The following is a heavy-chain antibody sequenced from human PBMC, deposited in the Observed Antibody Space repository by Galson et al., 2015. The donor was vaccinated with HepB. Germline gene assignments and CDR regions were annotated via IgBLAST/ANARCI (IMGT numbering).Heavy chain of an antibody. V-gene: IGHV3-21*04. CDR1: GFTFSNYN. J-gene: IGHJ3*02. CDR3: ARDCGGDCYSVTDAFDI. Sequence: SLRLSCAASGFTFSNYNMNWVRQAPGKGLEWVSSISSSSSYIYYADSVKGRFTISRDNAKNSLYLQMNSLRAEDTAVYYCARDCGGDCYSVTDAFDIWGQGTMVTVSS. D-gene: IGHD2-21*01. CDR2: ISSSSSYI.